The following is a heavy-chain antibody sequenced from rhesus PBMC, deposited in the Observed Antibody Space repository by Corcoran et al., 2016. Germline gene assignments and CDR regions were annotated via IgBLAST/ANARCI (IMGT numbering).Heavy chain of an antibody. CDR3: ATLVGVPGSLDV. D-gene: IGHD2-39*01. V-gene: IGHV4-173*01. CDR2: ISGSGWGA. Sequence: QVQLQESGPGLVKPSETLYLTCAVSGCSVRSNYWRWIRQSPGKGLAWIGRISGSGWGAHNNPSLKSRVTLSPETSKNQFSLRLTSVTAADTALYFCATLVGVPGSLDVWGRGVLVTVSS. J-gene: IGHJ5-2*02. CDR1: GCSVRSNY.